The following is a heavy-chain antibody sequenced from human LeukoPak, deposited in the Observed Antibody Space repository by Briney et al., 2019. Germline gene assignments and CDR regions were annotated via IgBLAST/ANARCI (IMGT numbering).Heavy chain of an antibody. J-gene: IGHJ6*03. CDR3: ARAKGSGDGYPYYYYYMDV. CDR1: GFTVSSNY. CDR2: IYSGGST. V-gene: IGHV3-53*01. Sequence: PGGSLRLSCAASGFTVSSNYMSWVRQAPGKGLEWVSVIYSGGSTYYADSVKGRFTISRDNSKNTLYLQMNSLRAEDTAVYYCARAKGSGDGYPYYYYYMDVWGKGTTVTASS. D-gene: IGHD5-24*01.